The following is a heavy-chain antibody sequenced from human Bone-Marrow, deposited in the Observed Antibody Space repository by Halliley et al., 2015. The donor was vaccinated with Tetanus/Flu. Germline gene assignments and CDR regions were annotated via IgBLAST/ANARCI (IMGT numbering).Heavy chain of an antibody. CDR3: ARAHCDSGTYLYEYYFDY. CDR2: SGRT. D-gene: IGHD3-10*01. V-gene: IGHV4-59*01. J-gene: IGHJ4*02. Sequence: SGRTNYTPSLRSRISFSLDMSKNHFSLRLSSVTAADTAVYYCARAHCDSGTYLYEYYFDYWGQGILVTVSS.